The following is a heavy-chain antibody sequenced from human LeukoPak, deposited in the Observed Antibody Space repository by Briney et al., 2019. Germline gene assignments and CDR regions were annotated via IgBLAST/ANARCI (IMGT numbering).Heavy chain of an antibody. D-gene: IGHD1-26*01. Sequence: GGSLRLSCAASGFTFSSYSMNWVRQAPGKGLEWVSSISSSSSYIYYADSVKGRFTISRDNAKNSLYLQMNSLRAEDTAVFYCAKGGSVGATTYFDYWGQGTLVTVSS. CDR3: AKGGSVGATTYFDY. CDR1: GFTFSSYS. J-gene: IGHJ4*02. V-gene: IGHV3-21*04. CDR2: ISSSSSYI.